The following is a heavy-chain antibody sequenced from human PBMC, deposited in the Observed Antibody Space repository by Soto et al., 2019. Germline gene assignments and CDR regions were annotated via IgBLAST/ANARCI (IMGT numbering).Heavy chain of an antibody. Sequence: EVQVVESGGSLVQPGGSLRLSCAASGFTFSTYWMSWVRQAPGRGLEWVANIKQDEREKYYVVSVKGRFTISGDNGKNSLYLQMNSLRAEDTAVYYCVGLVRGGDYWGQGTLVTVSS. CDR3: VGLVRGGDY. CDR1: GFTFSTYW. J-gene: IGHJ4*02. D-gene: IGHD3-10*01. V-gene: IGHV3-7*04. CDR2: IKQDEREK.